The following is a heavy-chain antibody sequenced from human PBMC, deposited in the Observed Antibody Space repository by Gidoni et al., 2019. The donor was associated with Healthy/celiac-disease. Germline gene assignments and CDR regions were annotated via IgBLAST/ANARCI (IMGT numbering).Heavy chain of an antibody. D-gene: IGHD4-17*01. V-gene: IGHV4-34*01. Sequence: QVQLQQWGAGLLKPSETLSLTCAVYGGSFSGYYWSWIRQPPGKGLEWIGEINHSGSTHYNPSLKSRVTISVDTSKNQFSLKLSSVTAADTAVYYCARLRPTPYYYYGMDVWGQGTTVTVSS. J-gene: IGHJ6*02. CDR3: ARLRPTPYYYYGMDV. CDR1: GGSFSGYY. CDR2: INHSGST.